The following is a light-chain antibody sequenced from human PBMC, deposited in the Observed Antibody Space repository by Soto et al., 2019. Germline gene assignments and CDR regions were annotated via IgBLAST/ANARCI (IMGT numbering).Light chain of an antibody. Sequence: DIQITQSPSCLCASVGDRVTITCRASQSISSDLNWYRQKPGKAPNVLIYAASTLHSGVPSRFSGSGSGTEFTRTISSLQPEDFATDYCHQVNSHTLTFGQGTKLDIK. CDR3: HQVNSHTLT. V-gene: IGKV1-39*01. J-gene: IGKJ5*01. CDR1: QSISSD. CDR2: AAS.